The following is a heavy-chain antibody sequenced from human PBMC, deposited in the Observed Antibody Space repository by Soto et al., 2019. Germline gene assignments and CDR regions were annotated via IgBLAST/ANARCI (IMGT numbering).Heavy chain of an antibody. Sequence: QVQLVQSGAEVKKPGSSVTVSCKTSGGTFSTYPISWVRQAPGQGLEWMGGIIPVFGSSYYAQKFQGRVTIXXDXSXITAYMELSSLRSEDTAVYYCARSKTEYYYYYGMDVWGQGTTVTVSS. CDR1: GGTFSTYP. J-gene: IGHJ6*02. CDR2: IIPVFGSS. CDR3: ARSKTEYYYYYGMDV. V-gene: IGHV1-69*12. D-gene: IGHD4-4*01.